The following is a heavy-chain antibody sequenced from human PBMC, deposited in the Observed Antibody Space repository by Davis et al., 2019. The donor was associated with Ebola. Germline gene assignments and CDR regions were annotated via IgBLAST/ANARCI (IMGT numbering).Heavy chain of an antibody. V-gene: IGHV3-64D*06. CDR1: GFTFETFG. Sequence: GGSLRLSCSASGFTFETFGLHWVRQAPGKGLEYVASITSNGDRTYYADSVKGRFTISRDSSTNTLHLQMSRLRRDDTGVYYCVKTQGPTSGWYGDDAFDFWGQGTMVTVSS. CDR2: ITSNGDRT. D-gene: IGHD6-19*01. CDR3: VKTQGPTSGWYGDDAFDF. J-gene: IGHJ3*01.